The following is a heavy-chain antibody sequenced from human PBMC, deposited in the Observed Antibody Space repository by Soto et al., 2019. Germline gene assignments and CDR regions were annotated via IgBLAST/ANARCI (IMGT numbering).Heavy chain of an antibody. Sequence: QLQLQESGSGLVKPSQTLSLTCAVSGGSISSGGYSWSWIRQPPGKGLEWIGYIYHSGSTYYNPALKSRVTISVDRSKNQFSLKLSYVTAADTAVYYCARESDYGDYVRWFDPWGQGTLVTVSS. CDR3: ARESDYGDYVRWFDP. J-gene: IGHJ5*02. CDR1: GGSISSGGYS. V-gene: IGHV4-30-2*01. CDR2: IYHSGST. D-gene: IGHD4-17*01.